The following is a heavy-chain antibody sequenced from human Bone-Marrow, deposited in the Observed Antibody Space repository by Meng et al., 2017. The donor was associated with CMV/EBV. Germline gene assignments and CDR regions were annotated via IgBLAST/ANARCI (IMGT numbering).Heavy chain of an antibody. CDR2: ISYDGSDK. J-gene: IGHJ4*02. D-gene: IGHD6-13*01. CDR1: GFDFGRYS. CDR3: TRDSFPRYGSSPSGY. Sequence: GESLKISCAASGFDFGRYSMSWVRLAPGKGLEWVAVISYDGSDKYYADSVKGRFTISRDNSKNTLFLQMNSLRAEDTSVYYCTRDSFPRYGSSPSGYWGQGTLVTVSS. V-gene: IGHV3-30-3*01.